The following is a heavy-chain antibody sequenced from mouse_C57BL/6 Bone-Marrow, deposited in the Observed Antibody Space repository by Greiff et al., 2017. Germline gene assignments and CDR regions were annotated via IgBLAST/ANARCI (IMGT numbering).Heavy chain of an antibody. Sequence: QVQLQQPGAELVKPGASVKLSCKASGYTFTSYWMHWVKQRPGQGLEWIGMIHPNSGRTNYNEKFKSKATLTVYKSSSTSYMQLSSLTSEDSAVYYCARARTRGWFAYWCQGTLGTVSA. CDR1: GYTFTSYW. J-gene: IGHJ3*01. V-gene: IGHV1-64*01. CDR2: IHPNSGRT. CDR3: ARARTRGWFAY.